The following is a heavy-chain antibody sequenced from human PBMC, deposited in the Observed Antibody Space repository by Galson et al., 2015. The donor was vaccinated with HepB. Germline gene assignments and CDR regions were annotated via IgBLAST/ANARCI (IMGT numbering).Heavy chain of an antibody. CDR2: IYYTGIT. CDR1: GGPISSSSHY. J-gene: IGHJ2*01. V-gene: IGHV4-39*01. CDR3: GRHVSHSSGSSRIFYLDL. D-gene: IGHD6-19*01. Sequence: SLTCTVSGGPISSSSHYWGWIRQPPGKGLEWIGNIYYTGITYYDPSLKSRVTISVDTSKKQFSLKLTSVTAADSAVYYCGRHVSHSSGSSRIFYLDLWGRGTLVTVSS.